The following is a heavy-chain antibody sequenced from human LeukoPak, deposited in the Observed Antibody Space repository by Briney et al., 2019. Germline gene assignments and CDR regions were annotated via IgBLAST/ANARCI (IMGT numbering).Heavy chain of an antibody. CDR2: IYTSGST. V-gene: IGHV4-61*02. J-gene: IGHJ6*03. D-gene: IGHD5-18*01. Sequence: PSETLSLTCTVSGGSISSGSYYWSWIRQPAGKGLEWIGRIYTSGSTNYNPSLKSRVTISVDTSKNQFSLKLSSVTAADTAVYYCARSGERGYSYGRYMDVCGKGTTVTVSS. CDR3: ARSGERGYSYGRYMDV. CDR1: GGSISSGSYY.